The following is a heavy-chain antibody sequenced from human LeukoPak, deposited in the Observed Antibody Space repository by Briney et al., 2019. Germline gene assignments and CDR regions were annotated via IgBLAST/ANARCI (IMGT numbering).Heavy chain of an antibody. J-gene: IGHJ6*03. CDR3: ARGSALYYFYYMDV. Sequence: ASVKVSCKASGYTFTSYGINWVRQAPGQGLEWMGWISAYNGDTNYAQKLQGRVTMTTDTSTATAYMELRSLRSDDTAVYYCARGSALYYFYYMDVWGKGTTVTVSS. CDR2: ISAYNGDT. CDR1: GYTFTSYG. V-gene: IGHV1-18*01.